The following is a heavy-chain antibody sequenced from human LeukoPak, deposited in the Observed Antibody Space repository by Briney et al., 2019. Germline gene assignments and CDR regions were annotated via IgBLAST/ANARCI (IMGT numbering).Heavy chain of an antibody. J-gene: IGHJ6*03. CDR1: GYTFTSFD. D-gene: IGHD3-16*01. V-gene: IGHV1-8*01. CDR2: MNPNNGNT. Sequence: ASVKVSCKASGYTFTSFDINWVRQAPGQGLEWMASMNPNNGNTAYARKFQGRLTMTRDTSTGTAYLELSALRPEDTAVYYCARLHWESGGIYFYYYMDVWGKGTTVTVSS. CDR3: ARLHWESGGIYFYYYMDV.